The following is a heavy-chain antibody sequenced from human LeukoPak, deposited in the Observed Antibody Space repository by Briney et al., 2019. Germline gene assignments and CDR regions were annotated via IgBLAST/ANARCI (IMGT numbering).Heavy chain of an antibody. CDR2: INHSGGT. CDR3: ARGYDILTGYTRSFDY. Sequence: PSETLSLTCAVYGGSFSGYYWSWLRQPPGKGLEWIGEINHSGGTNYNPSLKSRVTISVDTSKNQFSLKLSSVTAADTAVYYCARGYDILTGYTRSFDYWGQGTLVTVSS. V-gene: IGHV4-34*01. J-gene: IGHJ4*02. CDR1: GGSFSGYY. D-gene: IGHD3-9*01.